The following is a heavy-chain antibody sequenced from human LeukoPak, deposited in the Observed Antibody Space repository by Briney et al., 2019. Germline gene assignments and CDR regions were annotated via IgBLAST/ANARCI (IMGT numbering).Heavy chain of an antibody. CDR2: ISGSGETT. V-gene: IGHV3-23*01. D-gene: IGHD3-9*01. CDR3: ARVRTATEATNFDILTGYPFDY. J-gene: IGHJ4*02. Sequence: PGGSLRLSCAASGFTFTTYAMDWVRQAPGKGLEWISVISGSGETTHYADSLKGRFTISRDNSKNTLYLQMNSLRAEDTAVYYCARVRTATEATNFDILTGYPFDYWGQGTLVTVSS. CDR1: GFTFTTYA.